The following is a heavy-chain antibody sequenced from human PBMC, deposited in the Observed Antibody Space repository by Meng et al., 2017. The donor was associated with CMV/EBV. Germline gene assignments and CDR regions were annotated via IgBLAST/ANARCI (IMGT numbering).Heavy chain of an antibody. V-gene: IGHV1-18*01. D-gene: IGHD1-26*01. CDR3: ASGHFAVTSERDAVDN. J-gene: IGHJ3*02. Sequence: ASVKVSCKASGYTFTSYGISWVRQAPGQGLEWMGWISAYNGNTNYAQKLQGRVTMTTDTSTSTAYMELSSLRSDDTAVYYCASGHFAVTSERDAVDNWGQGTMVTVSS. CDR1: GYTFTSYG. CDR2: ISAYNGNT.